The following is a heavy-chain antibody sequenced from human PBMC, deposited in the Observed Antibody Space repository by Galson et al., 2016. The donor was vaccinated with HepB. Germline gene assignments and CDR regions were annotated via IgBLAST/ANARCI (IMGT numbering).Heavy chain of an antibody. Sequence: SLRLSCAASGFTFSNFDMHWIRQAPGKGLEWVAVISYDGGNQYYADSMKGRCTISRDNSKNTLSLQMNSLRPEDTAVFYCAKDAHCSNGICDRDYGMDVWGQGTTVTVSS. CDR3: AKDAHCSNGICDRDYGMDV. CDR2: ISYDGGNQ. CDR1: GFTFSNFD. V-gene: IGHV3-30*18. J-gene: IGHJ6*02. D-gene: IGHD2-8*01.